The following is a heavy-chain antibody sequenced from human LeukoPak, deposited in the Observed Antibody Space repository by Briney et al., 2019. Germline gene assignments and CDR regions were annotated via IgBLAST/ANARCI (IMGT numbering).Heavy chain of an antibody. CDR3: ASNYGDPENYYYYYMDV. D-gene: IGHD4-17*01. CDR2: IYTSGTT. V-gene: IGHV4-61*02. Sequence: SETLSLTCSVYGDSISSGSFYWSWIRQPAGRGLEWIGRIYTSGTTNYNPSLKSRVTISVDTSKNQFSLKLSSVTAADTAVYYCASNYGDPENYYYYYMDVWGKGTTVTVSS. CDR1: GDSISSGSFY. J-gene: IGHJ6*03.